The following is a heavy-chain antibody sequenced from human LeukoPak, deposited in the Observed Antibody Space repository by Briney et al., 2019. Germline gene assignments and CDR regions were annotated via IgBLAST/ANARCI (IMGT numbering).Heavy chain of an antibody. D-gene: IGHD3-10*01. CDR3: AKPSSGNWYFDL. J-gene: IGHJ2*01. V-gene: IGHV3-23*01. CDR1: GFTFSSYA. Sequence: GGSLRLSCAASGFTFSSYAMSWVRQAPGKGLEWVSTISSGTYYADFVKGRFTISRDNSMNTLYLQMNSLRAEDTAVYFCAKPSSGNWYFDLWGRGTLVTVSS. CDR2: ISSGT.